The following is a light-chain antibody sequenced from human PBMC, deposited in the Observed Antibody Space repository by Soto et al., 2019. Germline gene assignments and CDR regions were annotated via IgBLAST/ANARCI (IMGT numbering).Light chain of an antibody. CDR3: QSYDTTLSGVV. Sequence: QSVLTRTPSVSGAPGQKITMSCTGSSSNIGAGYDVHWYQQLPGAAPKLLIYDDNNRPSGIPDRFSASKSGTSASLAITGLQGDDEANYYCQSYDTTLSGVVFGAGTKVTVL. V-gene: IGLV1-40*01. J-gene: IGLJ1*01. CDR1: SSNIGAGYD. CDR2: DDN.